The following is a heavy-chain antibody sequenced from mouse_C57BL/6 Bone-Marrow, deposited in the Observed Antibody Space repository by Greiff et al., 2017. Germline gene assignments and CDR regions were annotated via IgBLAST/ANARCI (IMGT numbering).Heavy chain of an antibody. V-gene: IGHV1-26*01. Sequence: EVQLQQSGPELVKPGASVKISCKASGYTFTDYYMNWVKQSHGKSLEWIGDINPNNGGTSYNQKFKGKATLTVDKSSSTAYMELRSLTSEDSAVYYCARDDYYGSSSPWFAYWGQGTLVTVSA. CDR1: GYTFTDYY. J-gene: IGHJ3*01. CDR2: INPNNGGT. D-gene: IGHD1-1*01. CDR3: ARDDYYGSSSPWFAY.